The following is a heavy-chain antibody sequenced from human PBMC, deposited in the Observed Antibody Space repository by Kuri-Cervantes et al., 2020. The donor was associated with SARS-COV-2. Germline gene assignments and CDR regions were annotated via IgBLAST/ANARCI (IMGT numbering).Heavy chain of an antibody. V-gene: IGHV3-30-3*01. J-gene: IGHJ4*02. CDR1: GFTFSSYA. CDR2: ISYDGSTK. CDR3: ARDSSSGWFSY. Sequence: GESLKISCAASGFTFSSYAMNWVRQAPGKGLEWVAVISYDGSTKYYADSVKGRFTISRDNYKNTLYLQMNSMRAEDTAVYYCARDSSSGWFSYWGQGTLVTVSS. D-gene: IGHD6-19*01.